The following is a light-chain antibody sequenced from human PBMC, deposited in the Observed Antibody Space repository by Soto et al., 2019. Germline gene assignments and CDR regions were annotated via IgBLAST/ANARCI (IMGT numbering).Light chain of an antibody. CDR2: EVT. J-gene: IGLJ1*01. Sequence: QSALTQPASVSGSPGQSITISCTGTTSDVGSHNFVSWYQQLPGKAPKLLIYEVTNRPSGTSNRFSGSKSGNTASLTISGLQAEDEADYYCCSYVGRNTYVFGTGTKLTVL. CDR3: CSYVGRNTYV. CDR1: TSDVGSHNF. V-gene: IGLV2-14*01.